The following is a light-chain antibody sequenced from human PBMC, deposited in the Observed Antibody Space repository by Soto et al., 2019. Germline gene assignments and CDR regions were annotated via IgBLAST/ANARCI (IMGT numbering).Light chain of an antibody. V-gene: IGKV3-15*01. CDR1: QSVNSN. CDR2: GAS. Sequence: EIVFTQSPATLSLSPGESVTLSWRASQSVNSNLAWYQQKLGQAPRVLIFGASTRDTGIPARFSGSGSGPEFTLTINRLQSEDFSIYYCQPYNNWPLTFGGGTKVDIK. CDR3: QPYNNWPLT. J-gene: IGKJ4*01.